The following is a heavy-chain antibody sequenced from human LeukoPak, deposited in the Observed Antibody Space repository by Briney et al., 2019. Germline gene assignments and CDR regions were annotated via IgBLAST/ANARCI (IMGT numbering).Heavy chain of an antibody. Sequence: SETLSLTCAVYGGSFSGYYWSWIRQPPGKGLEWIGEINHSGSTNYNPSLKSRVTISVDTSKNQFSLKPSSVTAADTAVYYCASALQRGYCSGGSCYSDYWGQGTLVTVSS. V-gene: IGHV4-34*01. CDR3: ASALQRGYCSGGSCYSDY. CDR2: INHSGST. CDR1: GGSFSGYY. D-gene: IGHD2-15*01. J-gene: IGHJ4*02.